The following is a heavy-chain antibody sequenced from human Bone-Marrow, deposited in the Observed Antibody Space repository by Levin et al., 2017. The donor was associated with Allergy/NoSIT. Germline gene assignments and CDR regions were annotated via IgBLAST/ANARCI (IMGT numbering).Heavy chain of an antibody. CDR2: INPNSGGT. J-gene: IGHJ6*03. CDR3: ARELFVVVPAPNYYMDG. V-gene: IGHV1-2*06. Sequence: WASVKVSCKASGYTFTGYYMHWVRQAPGQGLEWMGRINPNSGGTNYAQKFQGRVTMTRDTSISTAYMELSRLRSDDTAVYYCARELFVVVPAPNYYMDGWGKGTTVTVSS. CDR1: GYTFTGYY. D-gene: IGHD2-2*01.